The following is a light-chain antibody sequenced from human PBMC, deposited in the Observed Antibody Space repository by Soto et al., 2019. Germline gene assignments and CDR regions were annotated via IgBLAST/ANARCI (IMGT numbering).Light chain of an antibody. Sequence: QSVLTQPPSVSGATGERVTISCTGSSSNIGAGYDVHWYQQLPGTAPKLLIYGNSNRPSGVPDRFSGSKSGTSASLAITGLQAEDEADYYCQSYDSSLSGSDVFRTGTKVTVL. CDR2: GNS. CDR1: SSNIGAGYD. J-gene: IGLJ1*01. CDR3: QSYDSSLSGSDV. V-gene: IGLV1-40*01.